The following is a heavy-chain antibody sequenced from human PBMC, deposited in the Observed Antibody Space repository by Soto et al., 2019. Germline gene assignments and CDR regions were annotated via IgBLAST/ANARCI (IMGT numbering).Heavy chain of an antibody. CDR3: ARDPGYYDSSGYYGSIY. D-gene: IGHD3-22*01. V-gene: IGHV3-48*03. Sequence: EVQLVESGGGLVQPGGSLRLSCAASGFTFSSYEMNWVRQAPGKGLEWVSYISSSGSTIYYADSVKGRFTISRDNAKNSLYLQMNSLRAEDTAVYYCARDPGYYDSSGYYGSIYWGQGTLVTVSS. J-gene: IGHJ4*02. CDR2: ISSSGSTI. CDR1: GFTFSSYE.